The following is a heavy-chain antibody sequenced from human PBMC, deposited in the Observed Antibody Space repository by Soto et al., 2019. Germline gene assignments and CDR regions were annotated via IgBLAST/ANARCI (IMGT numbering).Heavy chain of an antibody. J-gene: IGHJ3*02. D-gene: IGHD3-10*01. Sequence: GGSLRLSCAASGFTFSSYGMHWVRQAPGKGLEWVAVIWYDGSNEYYADSVKGRFTISRDNSKNTLYLQMNSLRAEDTAVYYCAKTGSGDAFDIWGQGTMVTVSS. CDR3: AKTGSGDAFDI. CDR1: GFTFSSYG. CDR2: IWYDGSNE. V-gene: IGHV3-33*06.